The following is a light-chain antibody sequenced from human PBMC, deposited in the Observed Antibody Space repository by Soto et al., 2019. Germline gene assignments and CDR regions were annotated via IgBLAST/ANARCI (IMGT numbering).Light chain of an antibody. V-gene: IGLV2-14*01. CDR3: GSYSTSSSLV. CDR2: EVI. Sequence: QSVLTQPASVSGSPGQSITITCTGTSSDVGAYNYVSWYQQHPGKAPKLVIYEVIYRPSDVAYRFSGSKSGNTASLTISGLQTEDEADYYCGSYSTSSSLVFGGGTKLTVL. CDR1: SSDVGAYNY. J-gene: IGLJ3*02.